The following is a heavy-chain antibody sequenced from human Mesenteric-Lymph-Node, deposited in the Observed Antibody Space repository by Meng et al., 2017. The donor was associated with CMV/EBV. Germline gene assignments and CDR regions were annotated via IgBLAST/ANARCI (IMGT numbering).Heavy chain of an antibody. CDR3: ATGMAVAGMGYCFES. Sequence: YTFTGFYFHWVRQAPGQGLEWMAVINPNGGSTTYSKNFQGRVTTARDTSTSTVYIHMELTSLRSDDTAVYYCATGMAVAGMGYCFESWGQGTLVTVSS. CDR1: YTFTGFY. J-gene: IGHJ4*02. CDR2: INPNGGST. D-gene: IGHD6-19*01. V-gene: IGHV1-46*01.